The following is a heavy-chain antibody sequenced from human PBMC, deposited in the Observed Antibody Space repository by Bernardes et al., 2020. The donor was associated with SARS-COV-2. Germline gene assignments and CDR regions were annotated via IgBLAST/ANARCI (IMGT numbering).Heavy chain of an antibody. CDR2: IGPSSRDI. J-gene: IGHJ4*02. CDR3: ARRLIVEARAGLDY. V-gene: IGHV3-21*05. Sequence: GGSLRLSCAASGFTFSSYSMYWVRQTPGKGLEWVSHIGPSSRDISCADSVKGRFTTSRDDAKNSLYLQMNSLIAEDTAVYYCARRLIVEARAGLDYWGQGTLVTVSS. CDR1: GFTFSSYS. D-gene: IGHD2-15*01.